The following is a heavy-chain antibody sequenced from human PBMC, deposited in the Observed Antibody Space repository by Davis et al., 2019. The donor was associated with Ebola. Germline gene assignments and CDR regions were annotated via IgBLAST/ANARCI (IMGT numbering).Heavy chain of an antibody. V-gene: IGHV4-39*01. CDR2: IYYSGST. D-gene: IGHD3-3*01. J-gene: IGHJ4*02. CDR3: ARLVAYDFWSGYYKALYYFDY. CDR1: GGSISSSSYY. Sequence: MPSETLSLTCTVSGGSISSSSYYWGWIRQPPGKGLEWIGSIYYSGSTYYNPSLKSRVTISVDTSKNQFSLKLSSVTAADTAVYYCARLVAYDFWSGYYKALYYFDYWGQGTLVTVSS.